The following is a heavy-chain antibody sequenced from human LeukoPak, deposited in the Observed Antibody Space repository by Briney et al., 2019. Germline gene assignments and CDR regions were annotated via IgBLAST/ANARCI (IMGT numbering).Heavy chain of an antibody. CDR1: GGTFSSYA. CDR3: ARGRDCSSTSCYDYYYYYMDV. V-gene: IGHV1-69*05. CDR2: IIPIFGTA. J-gene: IGHJ6*03. Sequence: ASVKVSCKASGGTFSSYAISWVRQAPGQGLEWMGGIIPIFGTANYAQKFQGRVTITTDESTSTAYMELSSLRSEDTAVYYCARGRDCSSTSCYDYYYYYMDVWGKGTTVTVSS. D-gene: IGHD2-2*01.